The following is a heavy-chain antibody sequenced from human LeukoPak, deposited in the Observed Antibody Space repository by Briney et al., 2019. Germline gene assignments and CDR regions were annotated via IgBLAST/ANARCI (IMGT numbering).Heavy chain of an antibody. CDR3: ARASVAGRHFDY. J-gene: IGHJ4*02. D-gene: IGHD6-19*01. V-gene: IGHV1-46*01. CDR2: INPSGGST. Sequence: GASVKVSCKASGYTFTSYYMHWVRQAPGQGLEWMGIINPSGGSTSYAQKFQGRVTITRDTSTSTVYMELSSLRSEDTAVYYCARASVAGRHFDYWGQGTLVTVSS. CDR1: GYTFTSYY.